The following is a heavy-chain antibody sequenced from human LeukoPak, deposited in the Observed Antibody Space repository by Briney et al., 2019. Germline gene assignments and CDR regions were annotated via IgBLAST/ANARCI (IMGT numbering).Heavy chain of an antibody. V-gene: IGHV3-21*01. Sequence: GGSLRLSCAASGFTFSGYPMNWVRQAPGKGLEWVSSISSTTSSIYYADPVKGRFTISRDNAENSLYLQMNSLRAEDTAVYYCARGRYCGSTSCYLDYWGQGTLVTVSS. J-gene: IGHJ4*02. CDR3: ARGRYCGSTSCYLDY. CDR1: GFTFSGYP. CDR2: ISSTTSSI. D-gene: IGHD2-2*01.